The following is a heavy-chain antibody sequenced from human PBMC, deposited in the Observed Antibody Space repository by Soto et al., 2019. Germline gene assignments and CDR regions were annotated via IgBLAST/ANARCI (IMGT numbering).Heavy chain of an antibody. V-gene: IGHV3-21*01. CDR2: ISDNSEYI. CDR1: GFAFSSSS. D-gene: IGHD1-26*01. CDR3: ARSGSYSQFDD. Sequence: PGGSLRLSCAASGFAFSSSSMNWLRQAPGKGLEWVSSISDNSEYIYYADSVKGRFTISRDNAKNSLYLQMNSLRADDTAVYYCARSGSYSQFDDSGQGTLVTVSS. J-gene: IGHJ4*02.